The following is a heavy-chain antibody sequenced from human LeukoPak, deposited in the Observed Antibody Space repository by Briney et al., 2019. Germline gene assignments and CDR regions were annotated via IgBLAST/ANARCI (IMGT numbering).Heavy chain of an antibody. D-gene: IGHD2/OR15-2a*01. Sequence: GGSLRLSCEASGFTSFNFPMNWVRKAPGKGLEWVSHIRSDGTITYADSVKGRFTISRDDAKTSVYLQLNSLRGEDTAIYYCARDNIWAFDIWGQGTMVTVSS. V-gene: IGHV3-69-1*01. CDR3: ARDNIWAFDI. CDR2: IRSDGTI. J-gene: IGHJ3*02. CDR1: GFTSFNFP.